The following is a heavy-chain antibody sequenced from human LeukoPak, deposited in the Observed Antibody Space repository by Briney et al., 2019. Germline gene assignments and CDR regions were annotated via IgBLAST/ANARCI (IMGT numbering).Heavy chain of an antibody. CDR2: VWHDGSNR. J-gene: IGHJ4*02. V-gene: IGHV3-33*01. CDR3: ASELFGSGSCPDY. D-gene: IGHD3-10*01. CDR1: GFTFSSYA. Sequence: GGSLRLSCTAPGFTFSSYAIHWIRQAPGKGLEWVALVWHDGSNRYYADSVKGRFTISRDNSKNTVYLQMNSLRAEDTAVYYCASELFGSGSCPDYWGQGTLVTVSS.